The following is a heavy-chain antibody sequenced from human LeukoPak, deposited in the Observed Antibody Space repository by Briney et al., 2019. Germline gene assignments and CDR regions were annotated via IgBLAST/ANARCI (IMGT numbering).Heavy chain of an antibody. CDR1: GFTVSSNY. Sequence: GGSLRLSCAASGFTVSSNYMSWVRQAPGKGLEWVSLISSVGSTYHADSVKGRFTISRDNSKNTLYLQMNSLRAEDTAVYYCARDQYSSNWYDHHWGQGTLVTVS. CDR3: ARDQYSSNWYDHH. CDR2: ISSVGST. V-gene: IGHV3-53*01. J-gene: IGHJ1*01. D-gene: IGHD6-19*01.